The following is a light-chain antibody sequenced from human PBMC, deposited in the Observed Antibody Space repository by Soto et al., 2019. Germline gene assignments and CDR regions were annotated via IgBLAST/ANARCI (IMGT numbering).Light chain of an antibody. CDR3: QQYDRSPPPT. Sequence: IVLTQSPGTLSLSPGERATLSCRANQIVSYNYLAWYQQKPGQAPRLLIYRASTRATGIPDRFSSSGSGTDFTLTISRLEPEDSAVYYCQQYDRSPPPTFGQGTKVEIK. V-gene: IGKV3-20*01. CDR1: QIVSYNY. J-gene: IGKJ1*01. CDR2: RAS.